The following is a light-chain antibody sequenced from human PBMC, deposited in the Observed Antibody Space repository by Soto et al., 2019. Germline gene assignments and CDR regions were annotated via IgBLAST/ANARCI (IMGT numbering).Light chain of an antibody. Sequence: QSALTQPASLSGSPGQSITISCTGTSSGIGAYDYVSWFQQHPGKAPKLMISEVNNRPSGVSNRFSGSKSGNTAYLTISGLQVEDEAEYFCSSFTTTSTHVFGPGTKVTVL. CDR3: SSFTTTSTHV. CDR1: SSGIGAYDY. V-gene: IGLV2-14*01. CDR2: EVN. J-gene: IGLJ1*01.